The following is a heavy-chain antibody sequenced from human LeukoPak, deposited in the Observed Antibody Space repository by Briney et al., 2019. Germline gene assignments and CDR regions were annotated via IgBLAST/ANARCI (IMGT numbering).Heavy chain of an antibody. D-gene: IGHD6-13*01. CDR2: ISTGSNYL. J-gene: IGHJ4*02. V-gene: IGHV3-21*01. CDR1: GFTFSGYS. Sequence: GGSLRLSCAASGFTFSGYSMNWVRQAPGKGLEWVSSISTGSNYLYYADSVKGRFTISRDNAKNSLYLQMNSLRAEDTAVYYCARGSSSLDYWGQGTLVTVSS. CDR3: ARGSSSLDY.